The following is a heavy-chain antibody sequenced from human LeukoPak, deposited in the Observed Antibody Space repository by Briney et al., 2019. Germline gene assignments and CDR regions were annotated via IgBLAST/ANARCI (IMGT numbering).Heavy chain of an antibody. CDR1: GGSISSSSYY. V-gene: IGHV4-39*01. D-gene: IGHD1-7*01. Sequence: SETLSLTCTVSGGSISSSSYYWGWIRQPPGKGLEWIGSIYYSGSTYYNPSLKSRVTISVDTSKNQFSLKLSSVTAADTAVYYCARLELFLFDYWGRGTLVTVSS. CDR2: IYYSGST. CDR3: ARLELFLFDY. J-gene: IGHJ4*02.